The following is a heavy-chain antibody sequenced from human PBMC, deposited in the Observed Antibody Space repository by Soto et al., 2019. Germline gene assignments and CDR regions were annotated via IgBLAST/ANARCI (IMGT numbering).Heavy chain of an antibody. Sequence: QVQLVQSGAEVKKPGSSVKVSCKASGGTFSSYAISWVRQAPGQGLEWMGGIIPIFGTANYAQKFQGRVTSTADKPTRTDYMELSSLRSEDTAVYYCARVRYSWSPGGFDYWGQGTLVTVSS. D-gene: IGHD1-26*01. CDR3: ARVRYSWSPGGFDY. CDR2: IIPIFGTA. V-gene: IGHV1-69*06. CDR1: GGTFSSYA. J-gene: IGHJ4*02.